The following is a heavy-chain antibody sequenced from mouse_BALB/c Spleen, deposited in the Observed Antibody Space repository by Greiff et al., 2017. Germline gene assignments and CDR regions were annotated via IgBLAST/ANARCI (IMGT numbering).Heavy chain of an antibody. CDR3: ARDRYYGSRDWYFDV. CDR1: GFTFSDYY. Sequence: EVNVVESGGGLVKPGGSLKLSCAASGFTFSDYYMYWVRQTPEKRLEWVATISDGGSYTYYPDSVKGRFTISRDNAKNNLYLQMSSLKSEDTAMYYCARDRYYGSRDWYFDVWGAGTTVTVSS. D-gene: IGHD1-1*01. CDR2: ISDGGSYT. J-gene: IGHJ1*01. V-gene: IGHV5-4*02.